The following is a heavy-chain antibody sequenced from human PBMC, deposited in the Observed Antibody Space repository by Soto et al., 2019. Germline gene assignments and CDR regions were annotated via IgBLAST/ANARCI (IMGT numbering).Heavy chain of an antibody. CDR3: AKVASGSYDWFDP. CDR2: VNPDGSTT. V-gene: IGHV3-74*01. J-gene: IGHJ5*02. CDR1: KFSFSGYW. Sequence: GGSLRLSCAASKFSFSGYWMHWVRQAPGKGLMWVSRVNPDGSTTTYADSVKGRFTISRENAKNTVFLQMNSLRADDTAVYYCAKVASGSYDWFDPWGQGTLVTVSS. D-gene: IGHD1-26*01.